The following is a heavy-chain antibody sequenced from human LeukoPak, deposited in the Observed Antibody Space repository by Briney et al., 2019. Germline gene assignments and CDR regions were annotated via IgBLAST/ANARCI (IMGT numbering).Heavy chain of an antibody. CDR2: IYSGGST. V-gene: IGHV3-53*01. J-gene: IGHJ3*02. CDR1: GFTVSSNY. D-gene: IGHD3-10*01. CDR3: ARERPVRGVIEGIDAFDI. Sequence: GGSLRLSCAASGFTVSSNYMSWARQAPGKELEWVSVIYSGGSTYYADSVKGRFTISRDNSKNTLYLQMNSLRAEDTAVYYCARERPVRGVIEGIDAFDIWGQGTMVTVSS.